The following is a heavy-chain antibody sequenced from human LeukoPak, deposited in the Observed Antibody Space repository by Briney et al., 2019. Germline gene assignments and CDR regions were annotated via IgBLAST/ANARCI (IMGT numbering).Heavy chain of an antibody. D-gene: IGHD5-18*01. CDR2: ISYDGSNK. CDR1: GFTFSSYA. Sequence: GGSLRLSCAASGFTFSSYAMSWVRQAPGKGLEWVAVISYDGSNKYYADSVKGRFTISRDNSKNTLYLQMNSLRAEDTAVYYCAKDNKRGYSYGYRGAPFDSWGQGTLVTVSP. V-gene: IGHV3-30*04. J-gene: IGHJ4*02. CDR3: AKDNKRGYSYGYRGAPFDS.